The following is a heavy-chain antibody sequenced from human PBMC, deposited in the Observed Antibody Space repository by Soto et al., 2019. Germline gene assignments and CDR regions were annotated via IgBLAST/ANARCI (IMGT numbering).Heavy chain of an antibody. CDR2: IYYSGST. CDR1: GGSISSGGYY. J-gene: IGHJ5*02. CDR3: ASSNYDFWSGYYRFPWFDP. D-gene: IGHD3-3*01. Sequence: SETLSLTCTVSGGSISSGGYYWSWIRQHPGKGLEWIGYIYYSGSTYYNPSLKSRVTISVDTSKNQFSLKLSSVTAADTAVYYCASSNYDFWSGYYRFPWFDPWGQGTLVTVSS. V-gene: IGHV4-31*03.